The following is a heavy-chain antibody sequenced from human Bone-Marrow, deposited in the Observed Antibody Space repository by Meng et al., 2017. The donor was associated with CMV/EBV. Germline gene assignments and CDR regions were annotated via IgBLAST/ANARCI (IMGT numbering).Heavy chain of an antibody. D-gene: IGHD3-22*01. CDR2: ISAYNGNT. CDR1: GYTFTSYG. CDR3: ARDYYDIQGHNYDCFDP. J-gene: IGHJ5*02. V-gene: IGHV1-18*01. Sequence: ASVKVSCKASGYTFTSYGISWVRQAPGQGLEWMGWISAYNGNTNYAQNFQGRLTMTTDTSTSIAYMELRSLRSDDTAIYFCARDYYDIQGHNYDCFDPWGQGTLVTVSS.